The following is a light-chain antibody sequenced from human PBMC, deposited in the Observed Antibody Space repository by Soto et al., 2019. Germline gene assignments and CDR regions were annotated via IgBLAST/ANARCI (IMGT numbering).Light chain of an antibody. CDR3: SSYTSSTSVV. V-gene: IGLV2-14*01. CDR2: DVS. CDR1: SSDVGYYNY. Sequence: QSALTQPASVSGSPGQSITISCTGTSSDVGYYNYVSWYQQHPGKDPKLMIYDVSNRPSGVSNRFSGSKSGSTASLTISGLQAEDEADYYCSSYTSSTSVVFGGGTKLTVL. J-gene: IGLJ2*01.